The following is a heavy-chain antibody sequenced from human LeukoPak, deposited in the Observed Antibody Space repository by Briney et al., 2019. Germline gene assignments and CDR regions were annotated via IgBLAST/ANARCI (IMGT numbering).Heavy chain of an antibody. J-gene: IGHJ4*02. D-gene: IGHD1-26*01. V-gene: IGHV4-4*02. CDR2: VHLNGAT. Sequence: SGTLSLTCAVSGGXIITTNCWSWVRQPPGKGLEWIGEVHLNGATNYNPSLESRVSMSIDKSKNQLSLKLSSVTAADTATYYCTRESGAFSPFGFWGQGTLVTVSS. CDR3: TRESGAFSPFGF. CDR1: GGXIITTNC.